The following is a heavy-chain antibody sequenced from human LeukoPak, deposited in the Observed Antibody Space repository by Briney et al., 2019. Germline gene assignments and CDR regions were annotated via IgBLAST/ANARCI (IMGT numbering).Heavy chain of an antibody. V-gene: IGHV3-23*01. CDR2: ISGSGGST. CDR1: GFTFSSNA. J-gene: IGHJ4*02. D-gene: IGHD6-13*01. Sequence: RPGGSLRPSWAASGFTFSSNAMSWVRKHPGKGLEWVQAISGSGGSTYYADSVKGRFTISRDKFKNTLYVQMNSLRAEDTAVYYCARDKRTSIAESGTFDYRGQGTLVTVSS. CDR3: ARDKRTSIAESGTFDY.